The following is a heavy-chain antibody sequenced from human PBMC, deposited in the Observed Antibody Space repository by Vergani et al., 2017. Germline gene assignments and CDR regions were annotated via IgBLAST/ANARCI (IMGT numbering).Heavy chain of an antibody. V-gene: IGHV3-49*05. CDR1: GFTFGDYA. CDR3: TTAFRYDPDAFDI. Sequence: EVQLVESGGGLVKPGRSLRLSCTASGFTFGDYAMSWFRQAPGKGLEWVGFIRSKAYGGTTEYAASVKGRFTISRDDSKSIAYLQMNSLKTEDTAVYYCTTAFRYDPDAFDIWGQGTMVTVSS. D-gene: IGHD3-22*01. CDR2: IRSKAYGGTT. J-gene: IGHJ3*02.